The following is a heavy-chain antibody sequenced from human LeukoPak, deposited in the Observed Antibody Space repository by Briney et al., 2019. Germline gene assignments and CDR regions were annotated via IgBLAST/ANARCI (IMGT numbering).Heavy chain of an antibody. CDR2: ISAYNGNT. V-gene: IGHV1-18*01. J-gene: IGHJ4*02. CDR3: ASSGIVNGCGDPAWDY. Sequence: ASVKVSCKASGYTFTSYGISWVRQAPGHGLEWMGWISAYNGNTTYAQKLPGRVTMTTDTSTSTAYMELRSLRSDDTAVYSCASSGIVNGCGDPAWDYWGQGTLVTVSS. CDR1: GYTFTSYG. D-gene: IGHD1-26*01.